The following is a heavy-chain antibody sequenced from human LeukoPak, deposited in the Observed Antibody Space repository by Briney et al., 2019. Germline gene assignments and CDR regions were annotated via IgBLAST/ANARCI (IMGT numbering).Heavy chain of an antibody. Sequence: ASVKVSCKASGYTFTDYYLHWVRQAPGQGFEWMGIIHPSVGSTTYAQKFQGRITMTRDMSTSTVYMVLSSLRSEDTAVYYCARGGSLHDYGDYRYENYYYYYMDVWGTGTTVTVSS. CDR1: GYTFTDYY. J-gene: IGHJ6*03. D-gene: IGHD4-17*01. V-gene: IGHV1-46*01. CDR3: ARGGSLHDYGDYRYENYYYYYMDV. CDR2: IHPSVGST.